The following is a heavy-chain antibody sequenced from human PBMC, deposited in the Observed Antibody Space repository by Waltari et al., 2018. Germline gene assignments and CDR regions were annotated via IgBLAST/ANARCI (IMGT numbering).Heavy chain of an antibody. CDR3: ARGGWGLWFREAYFDY. Sequence: QVQLQQWGAGLLKPSETLSLTCAVYGGSFSGYYWSWIRQPPGKGLEWSGEINHRGSTNYNPSLKSRVTISVDTSKNQFSLKLSSVTAADTAVYYCARGGWGLWFREAYFDYWGQGTLVTVSS. J-gene: IGHJ4*02. CDR2: INHRGST. CDR1: GGSFSGYY. D-gene: IGHD3-10*01. V-gene: IGHV4-34*01.